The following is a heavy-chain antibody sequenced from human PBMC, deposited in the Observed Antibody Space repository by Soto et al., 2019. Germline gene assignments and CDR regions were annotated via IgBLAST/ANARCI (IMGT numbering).Heavy chain of an antibody. J-gene: IGHJ4*02. D-gene: IGHD2-15*01. CDR3: AASKTLRYCSGGSCPYPGSFDY. V-gene: IGHV1-69*06. CDR2: IIPIFGTA. Sequence: SVKVSCKASGGTFSSYAISWVRQAPGQGLEWMGGIIPIFGTANYAQKFQGRVTIAADKSTSTAYMELSSLRSEDTAVYYCAASKTLRYCSGGSCPYPGSFDYWGQGTLVTVSS. CDR1: GGTFSSYA.